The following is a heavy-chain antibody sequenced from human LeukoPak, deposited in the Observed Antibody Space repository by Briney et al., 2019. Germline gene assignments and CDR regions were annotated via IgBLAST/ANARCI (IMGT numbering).Heavy chain of an antibody. CDR1: GFTLTTYS. V-gene: IGHV3-48*01. D-gene: IGHD2-15*01. CDR3: ARLDFSGSDY. J-gene: IGHJ4*02. CDR2: IGYRSSPI. Sequence: GGSLRLSCAASGFTLTTYSMNWVRQAPGKGLEWVSYIGYRSSPIHYADSVKGRFTISRDNSKNTLYLQMGSLRAEDMAVYYCARLDFSGSDYWGQGTLVTVSS.